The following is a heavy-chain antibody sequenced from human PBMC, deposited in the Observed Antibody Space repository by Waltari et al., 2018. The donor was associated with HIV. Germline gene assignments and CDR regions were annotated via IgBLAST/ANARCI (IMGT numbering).Heavy chain of an antibody. CDR1: GYSFTSYD. CDR3: ARVATVPLGY. D-gene: IGHD2-21*02. J-gene: IGHJ4*02. V-gene: IGHV1-8*01. Sequence: QVQPVQSGAEVKKPGAPVQVACKPSGYSFTSYDFTWVRQASGQGLEWMGWINSNVGNTGYAQRFQGRITMTRNTSTSTVYMELSGLTSEDTAVYYCARVATVPLGYWGQGTLVTVS. CDR2: INSNVGNT.